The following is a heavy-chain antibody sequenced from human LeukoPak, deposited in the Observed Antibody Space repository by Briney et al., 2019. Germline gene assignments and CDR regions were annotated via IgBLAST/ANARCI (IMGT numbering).Heavy chain of an antibody. CDR2: INSDGSST. Sequence: GGSLRLSCAASGFTFSTYWMHWVRQAPGKGLVWVSRINSDGSSTSYADSVKGRFTISRDNAKNTLYLQMSSLRAEDTAVYYCARGRSARWLTIKGALDYWGQGTLVTVSS. CDR1: GFTFSTYW. CDR3: ARGRSARWLTIKGALDY. J-gene: IGHJ4*02. V-gene: IGHV3-74*01. D-gene: IGHD5-24*01.